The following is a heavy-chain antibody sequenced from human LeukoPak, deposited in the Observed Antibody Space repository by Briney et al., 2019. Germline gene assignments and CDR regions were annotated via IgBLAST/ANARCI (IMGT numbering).Heavy chain of an antibody. J-gene: IGHJ3*02. CDR3: ARDSRRELLHAFDI. D-gene: IGHD1-26*01. CDR2: IDYSATT. V-gene: IGHV4-59*01. Sequence: SETLSLTCTVSGGSISTYYWSWIRQPLGKGLEWIAYIDYSATTNYNPSLKSRVTISVDTSKNQFSLKLSSVTAVDTAVYYCARDSRRELLHAFDIWGQGTMVTVSS. CDR1: GGSISTYY.